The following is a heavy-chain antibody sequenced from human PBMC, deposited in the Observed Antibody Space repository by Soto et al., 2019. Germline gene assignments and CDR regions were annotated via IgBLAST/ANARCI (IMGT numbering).Heavy chain of an antibody. D-gene: IGHD6-19*01. CDR1: GGSISSGGYS. J-gene: IGHJ4*02. CDR3: AREGGYSSGIFDY. CDR2: IYHSGST. V-gene: IGHV4-30-2*01. Sequence: SETLSLTCAVSGGSISSGGYSWSWIRQPPGKGLEWIGYIYHSGSTYYNPSLKSRVTISVDRSKNQFPLKLSSVTAADTAVYYCAREGGYSSGIFDYWGQGTLVTVSS.